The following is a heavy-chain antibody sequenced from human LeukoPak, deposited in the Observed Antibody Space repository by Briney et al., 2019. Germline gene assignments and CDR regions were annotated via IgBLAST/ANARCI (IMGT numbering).Heavy chain of an antibody. V-gene: IGHV4-59*12. CDR3: ARDEYYYDSSGYRLFDY. CDR2: IYYSGST. CDR1: GGSTSSYY. D-gene: IGHD3-22*01. Sequence: SETLSLTCTVSGGSTSSYYWSWIRQPPGKGLEWIGYIYYSGSTNYNPSLKSRVTISVDTSKNQFSLKLSSVTAADTAVYYCARDEYYYDSSGYRLFDYWGQGTLVTVSS. J-gene: IGHJ4*02.